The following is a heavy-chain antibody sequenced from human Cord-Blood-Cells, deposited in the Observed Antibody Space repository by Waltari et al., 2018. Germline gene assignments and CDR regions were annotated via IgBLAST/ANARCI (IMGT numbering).Heavy chain of an antibody. CDR2: INHSGST. CDR3: ARGPRSRDGYNYVDY. D-gene: IGHD5-12*01. J-gene: IGHJ4*02. Sequence: QVQLQQWGAGLLKPSETLSLTCAVYGGSLRGYYWSWIRPPPGKGLEWIGEINHSGSTNYNPSLKSRVPISVDTSKNQFSLKLNSVTAADTAVYYCARGPRSRDGYNYVDYWGQGTLVTVSS. CDR1: GGSLRGYY. V-gene: IGHV4-34*01.